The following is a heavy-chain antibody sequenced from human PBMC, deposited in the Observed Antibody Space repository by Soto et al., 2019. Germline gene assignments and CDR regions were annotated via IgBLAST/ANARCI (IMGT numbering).Heavy chain of an antibody. V-gene: IGHV1-69*13. CDR3: ARGVCSGGSCDRSQTPDAFDS. CDR2: IIPIFGTA. D-gene: IGHD2-15*01. CDR1: GGTFSSYA. Sequence: SVKVSCKASGGTFSSYAISWVRQAPGQGLEWMGGIIPIFGTANYAQKFQGRVTITADESTSTAYMELSSLRSEDTAVYYCARGVCSGGSCDRSQTPDAFDSWGQGTMVTVSS. J-gene: IGHJ3*02.